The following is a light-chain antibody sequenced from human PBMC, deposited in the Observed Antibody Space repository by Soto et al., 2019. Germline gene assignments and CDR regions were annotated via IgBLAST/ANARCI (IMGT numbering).Light chain of an antibody. CDR1: QSFRGL. Sequence: FLTHSPDILSLSPLERATLSCPASQSFRGLLAWYQQKPGQAPRLLIYDAYNRATGIPPRFSGSGSGTDFTLTISSLEPEDSAVYYCQQRHMWPITFGQGTRLENK. V-gene: IGKV3-11*01. CDR3: QQRHMWPIT. J-gene: IGKJ5*01. CDR2: DAY.